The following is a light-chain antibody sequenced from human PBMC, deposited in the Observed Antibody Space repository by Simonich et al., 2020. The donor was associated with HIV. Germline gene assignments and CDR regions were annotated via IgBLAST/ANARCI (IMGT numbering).Light chain of an antibody. CDR1: QSVSSN. CDR2: GAS. J-gene: IGKJ2*01. CDR3: QQRSNWST. V-gene: IGKV3-15*01. Sequence: EIVMTQSPATLSVSPGERATLSCRARQSVSSNLAWYQQKPGQAPRLLIYGASTRATGIPARFSGSGSGTEFTLTISSMQSEDFALYYCQQRSNWSTFGQGTKLEIK.